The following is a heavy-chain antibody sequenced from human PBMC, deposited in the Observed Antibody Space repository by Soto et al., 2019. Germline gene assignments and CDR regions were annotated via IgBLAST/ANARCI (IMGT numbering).Heavy chain of an antibody. J-gene: IGHJ4*02. CDR2: ISSSGSTI. Sequence: TGGSLRLSCAASGFTFSSYEMNWVRQAPGKGLEWVSYISSSGSTIYYADSVKGRFTISRDNAKNSLYLQMNSLRAEDTAVYYCAREGGYSYGNDYWGQGTLVTVSS. V-gene: IGHV3-48*03. CDR3: AREGGYSYGNDY. CDR1: GFTFSSYE. D-gene: IGHD5-18*01.